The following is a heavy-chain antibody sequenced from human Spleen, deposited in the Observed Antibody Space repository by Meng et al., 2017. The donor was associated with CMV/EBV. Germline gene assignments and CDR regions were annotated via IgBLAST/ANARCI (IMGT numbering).Heavy chain of an antibody. V-gene: IGHV4-4*02. J-gene: IGHJ4*02. CDR1: GDSINKNNY. D-gene: IGHD3-16*01. Sequence: GSLRLSCTVSGDSINKNNYWSWVRQPPGKGLEWIGEISHIGITKYTPSLKSRVTISAEKTKNSFSLRLISVTAADAAVYYCARSGNPGGGAPFDYWGQGTLVTVSS. CDR3: ARSGNPGGGAPFDY. CDR2: ISHIGIT.